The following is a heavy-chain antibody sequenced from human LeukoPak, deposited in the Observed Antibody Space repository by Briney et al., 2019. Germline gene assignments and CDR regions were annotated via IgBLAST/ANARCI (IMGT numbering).Heavy chain of an antibody. V-gene: IGHV3-23*01. CDR3: AKDPGPTVATPFDY. D-gene: IGHD4-11*01. Sequence: PGGSLRLSCAASGFTVSSNYMSWVRQAPGKGLEWASGIGGSGGTTYYANSVKGRFTISRDDSKSTLFLQMNSLRAEDSAIYYCAKDPGPTVATPFDYWGQGTLVTVSS. CDR1: GFTVSSNY. CDR2: IGGSGGTT. J-gene: IGHJ4*02.